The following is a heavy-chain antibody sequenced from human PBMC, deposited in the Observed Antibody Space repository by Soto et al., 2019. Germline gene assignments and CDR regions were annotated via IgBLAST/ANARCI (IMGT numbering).Heavy chain of an antibody. CDR1: GGTFSSYA. J-gene: IGHJ5*02. Sequence: QVQLVQSGAEVKKPGSSVKVSCKASGGTFSSYAISWVRQAPGQGLEWMGGIIPIFGISNYAQKFQGRVTITADESSSTAYLELSSVRSEYMAVYYCARDRGSLNYGFGWAWLYPWVQGTMVTVSS. D-gene: IGHD1-26*01. V-gene: IGHV1-69*01. CDR3: ARDRGSLNYGFGWAWLYP. CDR2: IIPIFGIS.